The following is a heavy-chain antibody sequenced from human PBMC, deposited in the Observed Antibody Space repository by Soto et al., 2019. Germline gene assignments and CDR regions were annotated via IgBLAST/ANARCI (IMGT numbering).Heavy chain of an antibody. CDR3: ARLSPDYDFWSWGAFDI. CDR2: IYPGDSDT. CDR1: GYSFTSYW. J-gene: IGHJ3*02. D-gene: IGHD3-3*01. Sequence: GESLKISCKGSGYSFTSYWIGWVRQMPGKGLEWMGIIYPGDSDTRYSPSFQGQVTISADKSISTAYLQWSSLKASDTAMYYCARLSPDYDFWSWGAFDIWGQGTMVTVSS. V-gene: IGHV5-51*01.